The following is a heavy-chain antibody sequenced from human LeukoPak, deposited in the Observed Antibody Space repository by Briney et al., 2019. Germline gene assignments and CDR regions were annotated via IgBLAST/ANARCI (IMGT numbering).Heavy chain of an antibody. Sequence: SETLSLTCTVSGGPISSYYWSWIRQPPGKGLEWIGYIYYSGSTNYNPSLKSRVTISVDTSKNQFSLQLSSVTAADTAVYYCARGTSYPTAWGQGTLVTVSS. CDR1: GGPISSYY. J-gene: IGHJ5*02. D-gene: IGHD4-4*01. CDR2: IYYSGST. CDR3: ARGTSYPTA. V-gene: IGHV4-59*01.